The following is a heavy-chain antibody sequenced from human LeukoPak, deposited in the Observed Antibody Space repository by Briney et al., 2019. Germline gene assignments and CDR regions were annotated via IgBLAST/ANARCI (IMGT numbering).Heavy chain of an antibody. Sequence: SETLSLTCTVSGASISSYYWSWIRQSPGQGLEWIGYISYSGSTNYNPSLKGRVTLSLDTSKNQFSLKLSSVTAADTAVYYCARLSRVALAYYYYYGMDVWGQGTTVTVSS. V-gene: IGHV4-59*12. CDR3: ARLSRVALAYYYYYGMDV. CDR2: ISYSGST. CDR1: GASISSYY. J-gene: IGHJ6*02.